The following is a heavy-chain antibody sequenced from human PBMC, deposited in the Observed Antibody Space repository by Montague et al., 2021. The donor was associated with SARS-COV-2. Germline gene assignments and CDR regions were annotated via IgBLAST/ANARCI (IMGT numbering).Heavy chain of an antibody. Sequence: PALVKPTQTLTLTCTFSGFSLNTSGEGVGWVRQPPGKALEWLALIYWHDDKRYSPSLKSRSTISKDTTKNEVVLTVANVDPVDTATYYCARYGDYGSWFDPWGQGTLVTVSS. CDR3: ARYGDYGSWFDP. CDR2: IYWHDDK. CDR1: GFSLNTSGEG. V-gene: IGHV2-5*01. J-gene: IGHJ5*02. D-gene: IGHD4-17*01.